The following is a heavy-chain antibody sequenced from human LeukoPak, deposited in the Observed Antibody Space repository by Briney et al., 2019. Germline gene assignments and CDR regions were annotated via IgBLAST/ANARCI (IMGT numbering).Heavy chain of an antibody. D-gene: IGHD3-22*01. CDR3: AKDHYDSSGPVDY. J-gene: IGHJ4*02. Sequence: GGSLRLSCAAPGFTFSSYAMSWVRQAPGKGLEWVSAISGSGGSTYYADSVKGRFTISRDNSKNTLYLQMNSLGAEDTAVYYCAKDHYDSSGPVDYWGQGTLVTVSS. V-gene: IGHV3-23*01. CDR1: GFTFSSYA. CDR2: ISGSGGST.